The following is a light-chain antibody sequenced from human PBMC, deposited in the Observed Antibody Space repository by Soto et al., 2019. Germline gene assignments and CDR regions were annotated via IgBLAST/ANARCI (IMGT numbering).Light chain of an antibody. CDR1: NYNIGSNT. Sequence: QSVLTQPPSASGTPGQRVTISCSGSNYNIGSNTVNWYQQLPGTAPKLLIYDNNKRPSGVPGRFSDSKSGTSASLAISGLQSEDEADYYCASWDDSLNGVVFGGGTKVTVL. CDR2: DNN. CDR3: ASWDDSLNGVV. V-gene: IGLV1-44*01. J-gene: IGLJ2*01.